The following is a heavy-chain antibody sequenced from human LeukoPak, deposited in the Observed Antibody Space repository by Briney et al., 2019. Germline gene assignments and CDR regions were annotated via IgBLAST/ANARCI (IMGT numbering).Heavy chain of an antibody. Sequence: QPGGSLRLSCGASGFTFSTYTMNWVRQAPGKGLEWVSSISSTSSTIHYADSVKGRFTISRDNAKNTLYLQVNSLRDEDTAVYYCARVRFYYDSSGYGFFDYWGQGALVTVSS. J-gene: IGHJ4*02. CDR3: ARVRFYYDSSGYGFFDY. CDR1: GFTFSTYT. CDR2: ISSTSSTI. V-gene: IGHV3-48*02. D-gene: IGHD3-22*01.